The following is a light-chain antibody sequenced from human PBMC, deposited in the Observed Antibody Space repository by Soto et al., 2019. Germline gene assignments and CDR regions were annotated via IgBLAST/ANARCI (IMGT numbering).Light chain of an antibody. CDR2: DVS. CDR3: CSYAGSYTEV. J-gene: IGLJ3*02. Sequence: QSALTQPASVSGSPGQSITISCTGTSSDVGGYNYVSWYQQYPGRVPKLLIYDVSKRPSGVPDRFSGSKSGNTASLTISGLQAEDEADYYCCSYAGSYTEVFGGGTKLTVL. CDR1: SSDVGGYNY. V-gene: IGLV2-11*01.